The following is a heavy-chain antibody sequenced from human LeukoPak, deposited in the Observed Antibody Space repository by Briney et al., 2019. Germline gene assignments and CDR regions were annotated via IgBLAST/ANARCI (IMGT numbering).Heavy chain of an antibody. CDR3: AKGVGTNKGGYYFDY. D-gene: IGHD1-26*01. Sequence: GASLRLSCAASGFTFTTYDMNWVRQAPGKGLEWVSHISTTGTTVNYADDVKGRFTISRDSSKNTLYLQMNSLRAEDTAVYYCAKGVGTNKGGYYFDYWGQGTPVTVSS. V-gene: IGHV3-48*03. J-gene: IGHJ4*02. CDR1: GFTFTTYD. CDR2: ISTTGTTV.